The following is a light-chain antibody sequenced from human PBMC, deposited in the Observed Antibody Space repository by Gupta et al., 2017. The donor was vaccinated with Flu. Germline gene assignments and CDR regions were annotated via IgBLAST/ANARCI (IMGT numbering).Light chain of an antibody. CDR3: CSYAGTNTFV. V-gene: IGLV2-23*02. J-gene: IGLJ1*01. CDR2: EVN. Sequence: SALTQPASVSRSPGQSVTISCTGTSSDVGFYNLVSWYQQYSDKVPKLIIYEVNKRPSGVSSRFSGSKSGDTASLTISGLQAEDEADYYCCSYAGTNTFVFGTGTTVTVL. CDR1: SSDVGFYNL.